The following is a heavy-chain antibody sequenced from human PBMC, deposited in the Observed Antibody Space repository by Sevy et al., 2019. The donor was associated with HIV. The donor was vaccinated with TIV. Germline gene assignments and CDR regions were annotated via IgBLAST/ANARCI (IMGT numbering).Heavy chain of an antibody. CDR1: GVTFRSFS. D-gene: IGHD1-1*01. CDR3: ARDAARVIVPTAGFDS. Sequence: GGSLRLSCVASGVTFRSFSMHWVRQAPGKGLEWVAAIWYDGRTERYADSVQGRFTISGDNSKKTLHLQMNSLRAEDTALYYCARDAARVIVPTAGFDSWGQGTLVTVSS. V-gene: IGHV3-33*01. CDR2: IWYDGRTE. J-gene: IGHJ5*01.